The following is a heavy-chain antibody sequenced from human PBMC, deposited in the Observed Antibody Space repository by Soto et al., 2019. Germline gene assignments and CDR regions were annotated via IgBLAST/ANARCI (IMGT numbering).Heavy chain of an antibody. CDR1: GFTFSSYA. CDR2: ISGSGGST. J-gene: IGHJ4*02. Sequence: PGGSLRLSCAACGFTFSSYAMSWVRQAPGKGLEWVSAISGSGGSTYYADSVKGRFTISRDNSKNTLYLQMNSLRADDTAVYYCAKGELGYSYGSFDYWGQGTLVTVSS. D-gene: IGHD5-18*01. V-gene: IGHV3-23*01. CDR3: AKGELGYSYGSFDY.